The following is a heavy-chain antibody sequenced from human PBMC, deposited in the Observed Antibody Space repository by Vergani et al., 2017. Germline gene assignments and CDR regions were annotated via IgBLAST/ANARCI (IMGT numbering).Heavy chain of an antibody. D-gene: IGHD2-2*02. CDR3: AKGFGYCSSTSCYSQDAFDI. Sequence: EVQLVESGGGLVKPGGSLRLSCAASGFTFSSYSMNWVRQAPGKGLEWVSAISGSGGSTYYADSVKGRFTISRDNSKNTLYLQMNSLRAEDTAVYYCAKGFGYCSSTSCYSQDAFDIWGQGTMVTVSS. CDR1: GFTFSSYS. J-gene: IGHJ3*02. V-gene: IGHV3-23*04. CDR2: ISGSGGST.